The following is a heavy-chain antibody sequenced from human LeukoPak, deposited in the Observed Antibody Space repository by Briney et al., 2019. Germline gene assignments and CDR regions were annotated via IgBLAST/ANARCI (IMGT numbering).Heavy chain of an antibody. CDR3: ARVDPKAPGDYS. V-gene: IGHV3-74*03. Sequence: GGSLRLSCAASGFTFSSYWMHWVRQAPGKGLVWVSRINSDGSSTKYADSVKGRFTISRDNAKNTLYVQMNNLRGEDTAVYYCARVDPKAPGDYSWGRGTLVTVSS. J-gene: IGHJ4*02. CDR1: GFTFSSYW. CDR2: INSDGSST. D-gene: IGHD2-2*03.